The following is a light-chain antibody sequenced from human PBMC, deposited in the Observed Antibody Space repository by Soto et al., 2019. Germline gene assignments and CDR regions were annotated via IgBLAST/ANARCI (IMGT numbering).Light chain of an antibody. V-gene: IGLV4-60*03. CDR3: ETWDSNIHV. CDR2: LEGSESY. CDR1: IGQSSYI. Sequence: QLVLNQSSSASASLVSSVKLTCTLSIGQSSYIIAWHQQQPGTAPRYLMKLEGSESYNKGSGIPDRFSGSSSGADRYLTISNLQSEDEADYYCETWDSNIHVFGGGNKVTV. J-gene: IGLJ3*02.